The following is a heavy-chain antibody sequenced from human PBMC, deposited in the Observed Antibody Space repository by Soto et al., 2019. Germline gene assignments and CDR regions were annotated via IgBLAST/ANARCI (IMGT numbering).Heavy chain of an antibody. CDR3: AKDEGRCLSYRDL. J-gene: IGHJ2*01. CDR2: ISDDGSGK. CDR1: ALTFSTYG. V-gene: IGHV3-30*18. Sequence: QAQLVESGGGAVQPGTSLRLSCAASALTFSTYGMHWVRQAPGKGPEWVAVISDDGSGKWYADSVKGRFTISRDNSENTLYLQMNSLRPEDSALYYCAKDEGRCLSYRDLWGRGTLVTVSS. D-gene: IGHD2-2*01.